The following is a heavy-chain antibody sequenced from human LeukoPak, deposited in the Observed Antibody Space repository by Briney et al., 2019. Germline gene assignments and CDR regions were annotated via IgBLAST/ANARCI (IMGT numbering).Heavy chain of an antibody. CDR1: GFTVSSNY. J-gene: IGHJ4*02. V-gene: IGHV3-53*01. CDR3: AGYDSSGYYYN. D-gene: IGHD3-22*01. CDR2: IYSGGST. Sequence: GGSLRLSCAASGFTVSSNYMSWVRQAPGKGLEWVSVIYSGGSTYYADSVKGRFTISRDNPKNTLYLQMNSLRAEDTAVYYCAGYDSSGYYYNWGQGTLVTVSS.